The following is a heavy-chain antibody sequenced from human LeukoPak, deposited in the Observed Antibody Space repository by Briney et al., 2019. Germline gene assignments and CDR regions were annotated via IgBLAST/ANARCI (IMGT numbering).Heavy chain of an antibody. D-gene: IGHD3-10*01. V-gene: IGHV3-30*18. CDR2: ISYDGSNK. CDR1: GFTFSSYG. J-gene: IGHJ4*02. CDR3: AKDMGHGSARYLDY. Sequence: EGSLRLSCAASGFTFSSYGMHWVRQAPGKGLEWVAVISYDGSNKYYADSVKGRFTISRDNSKNTLYLQMNSLRAEDTAVYYCAKDMGHGSARYLDYWGQGTLVTVSS.